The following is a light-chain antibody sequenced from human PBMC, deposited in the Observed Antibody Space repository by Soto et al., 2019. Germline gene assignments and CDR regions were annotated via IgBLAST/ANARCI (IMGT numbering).Light chain of an antibody. Sequence: EIVLTQSPDTLSLSPGERATLSCRASQSIRSERLAWYQQKPGQAPRLVIFDASNRARGMPERFSGSGSGTDFTLTIARLEPEDFAVYYCQEYDGAPITFGLGTRLEIK. J-gene: IGKJ5*01. CDR3: QEYDGAPIT. CDR2: DAS. CDR1: QSIRSER. V-gene: IGKV3-20*01.